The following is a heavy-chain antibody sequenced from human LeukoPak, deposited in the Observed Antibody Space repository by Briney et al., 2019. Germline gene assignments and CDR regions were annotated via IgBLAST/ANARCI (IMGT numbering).Heavy chain of an antibody. Sequence: SVKVSCKASGGTFSSYAISWVRQAPGQGLEWMGGIIPIFGTANYAQKFQGRVTITADESTSTAYMELSSLRSEDTAVYYCARAQYDYVWGSYSGALEPDYYYGMDVWGQGTTVTVSS. CDR1: GGTFSSYA. D-gene: IGHD3-16*01. V-gene: IGHV1-69*01. CDR2: IIPIFGTA. CDR3: ARAQYDYVWGSYSGALEPDYYYGMDV. J-gene: IGHJ6*02.